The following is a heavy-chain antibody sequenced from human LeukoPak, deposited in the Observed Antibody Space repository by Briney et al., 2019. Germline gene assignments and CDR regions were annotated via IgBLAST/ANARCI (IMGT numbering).Heavy chain of an antibody. CDR3: TRAEKVGRGVFLTNYYMTA. D-gene: IGHD2-8*02. CDR2: IYYNGNT. J-gene: IGHJ6*03. Sequence: PSQTLSLTCTVSGVSIRSDDYYWSWIRQPPGKGVEWIGYIYYNGNTYYNPSLKSRLIMSVDTSQNPVSLRLRSVTAAETAVDYSTRAEKVGRGVFLTNYYMTAWGAGKTVIVS. V-gene: IGHV4-30-4*01. CDR1: GVSIRSDDYY.